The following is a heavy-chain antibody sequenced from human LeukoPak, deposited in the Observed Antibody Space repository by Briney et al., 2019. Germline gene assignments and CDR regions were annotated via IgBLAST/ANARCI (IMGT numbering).Heavy chain of an antibody. D-gene: IGHD1-26*01. CDR1: GDSISSNY. J-gene: IGHJ5*02. CDR3: AREIKWELRNWFDP. CDR2: IYYTGST. Sequence: SETLSLTCTVSGDSISSNYWSWIRQPPGKGLEWIGYIYYTGSTNYNPSLKSRVTISVDTSKNQFSLKLSSGTAADTAVYYCAREIKWELRNWFDPWGQGTLVTVSS. V-gene: IGHV4-59*01.